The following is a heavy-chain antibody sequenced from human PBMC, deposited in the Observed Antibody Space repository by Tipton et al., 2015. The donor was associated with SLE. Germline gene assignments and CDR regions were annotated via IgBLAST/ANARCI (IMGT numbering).Heavy chain of an antibody. V-gene: IGHV3-74*01. CDR3: ARVNNFYGSGSFDY. CDR1: GFNFRRHW. J-gene: IGHJ4*02. CDR2: MNSDGSNV. D-gene: IGHD3-10*01. Sequence: SLRLSCAASGFNFRRHWMDWVRQVPGKGLVWLSRMNSDGSNVFYADSVMGRFTISRDNSKNTLFLQMNSLRPEDTAVYYCARVNNFYGSGSFDYWGQGTLVTVSS.